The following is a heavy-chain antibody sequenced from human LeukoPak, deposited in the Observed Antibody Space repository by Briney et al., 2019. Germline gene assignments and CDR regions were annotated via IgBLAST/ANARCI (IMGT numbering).Heavy chain of an antibody. V-gene: IGHV3-21*01. J-gene: IGHJ4*02. D-gene: IGHD5-18*01. CDR1: GFTFSSYS. CDR2: ISSSSSYT. CDR3: ARGPHGAAMENPFDY. Sequence: GGSLRLSCAASGFTFSSYSMNWVRQAPGKGLEWVSSISSSSSYTYYADSVKGRFTISRDNAKNSLYLQMNSLRAEDTAVYYCARGPHGAAMENPFDYWGQGTLVTVPS.